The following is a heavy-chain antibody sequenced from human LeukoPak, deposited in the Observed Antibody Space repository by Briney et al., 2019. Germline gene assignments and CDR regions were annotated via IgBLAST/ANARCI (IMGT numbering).Heavy chain of an antibody. CDR1: GFTFSSYG. V-gene: IGHV3-23*01. D-gene: IGHD6-13*01. Sequence: GGSLRLSCAASGFTFSSYGMSWVRQAPGKGLEWVSAIGGSGTSTYYADSVKGRFTISRDNSKNTLYLKMNSLNAEDTAVYYCAKDRQQLANLDYWGQGTLVTVSS. CDR2: IGGSGTST. CDR3: AKDRQQLANLDY. J-gene: IGHJ4*02.